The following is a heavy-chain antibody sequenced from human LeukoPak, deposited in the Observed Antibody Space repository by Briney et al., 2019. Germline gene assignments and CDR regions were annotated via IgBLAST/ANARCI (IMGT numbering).Heavy chain of an antibody. CDR1: GFTFSSYA. V-gene: IGHV3-23*01. CDR3: ARGQEFDDGVFDS. CDR2: LSGSGDST. D-gene: IGHD1-1*01. Sequence: GSLRLSCAASGFTFSSYAMSWVRQAPGKGLEWVSGLSGSGDSTYYADSVKGRFTISRDNSKNTVYLQMNSLRVEDTAIYYCARGQEFDDGVFDSWGQGTLVTVSS. J-gene: IGHJ4*02.